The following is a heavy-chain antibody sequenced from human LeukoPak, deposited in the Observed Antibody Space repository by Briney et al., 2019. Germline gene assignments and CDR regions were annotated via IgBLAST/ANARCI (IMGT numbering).Heavy chain of an antibody. Sequence: GESLKISCKGSGYSFTSYWIGWVRQMPGKGLEWMGIIYPGDSDTRYSSSFQGQVTISADKSISTAYLQWSSLKASDTAMYYCARLRGYYDSSGYYWAVRYFDYWGQGTLVTVSS. D-gene: IGHD3-22*01. CDR3: ARLRGYYDSSGYYWAVRYFDY. CDR2: IYPGDSDT. CDR1: GYSFTSYW. J-gene: IGHJ4*02. V-gene: IGHV5-51*01.